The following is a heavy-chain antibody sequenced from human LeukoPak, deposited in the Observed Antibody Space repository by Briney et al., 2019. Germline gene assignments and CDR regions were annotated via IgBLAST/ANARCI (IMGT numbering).Heavy chain of an antibody. CDR1: GFTFSSFG. D-gene: IGHD1-7*01. V-gene: IGHV3-33*01. J-gene: IGHJ5*02. CDR3: VRGVGVSRFNYLDP. CDR2: IWYDASNK. Sequence: GRSLTLSCAASGFTFSSFGMHWVRQAPGKGLEWVAAIWYDASNKYYVDSVKGRFTISRDNSKNTLYLQMNSLRDDDTAVYYCVRGVGVSRFNYLDPWGQGTLVIVSS.